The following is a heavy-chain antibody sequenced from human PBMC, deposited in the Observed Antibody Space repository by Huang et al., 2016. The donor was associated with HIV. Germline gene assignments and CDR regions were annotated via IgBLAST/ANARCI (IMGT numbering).Heavy chain of an antibody. CDR3: ARGQLGSYGDYDVLY. CDR2: IIHMFGTP. D-gene: IGHD4-17*01. V-gene: IGHV1-69*13. CDR1: GGTFSKYA. Sequence: QVQLVQSGAEVKTPGSSVKVSCKASGGTFSKYAISWVRQAPGQGLEGMGGIIHMFGTPNYARKFQGRVTITADDSTSTTYVEGSSLRSEDTALYYCARGQLGSYGDYDVLYWGQGTLVTVSS. J-gene: IGHJ4*02.